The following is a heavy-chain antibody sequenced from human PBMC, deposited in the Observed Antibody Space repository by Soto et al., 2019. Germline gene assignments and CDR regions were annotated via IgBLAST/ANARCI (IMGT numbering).Heavy chain of an antibody. CDR1: GFTFRSYA. CDR3: ARRVLRAANWFDP. J-gene: IGHJ5*02. Sequence: GGSLRLSGTSSGFTFRSYAMHWVRQAPGKGLEWVAVISYDGSNKYYADSVKGRFTISRDNSKNTLYLQMNSLRAEDTAVYYCARRVLRAANWFDPWGQGTLVTVSS. CDR2: ISYDGSNK. V-gene: IGHV3-30-3*01. D-gene: IGHD6-25*01.